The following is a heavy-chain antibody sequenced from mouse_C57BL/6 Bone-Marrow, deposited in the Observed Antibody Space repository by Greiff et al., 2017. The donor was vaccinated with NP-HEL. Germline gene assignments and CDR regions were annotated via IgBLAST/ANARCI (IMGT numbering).Heavy chain of an antibody. J-gene: IGHJ1*03. CDR3: ACPFWYFDV. CDR2: IDPEDGET. V-gene: IGHV14-2*01. CDR1: GFNIKDYY. Sequence: EVQLQQSGAELAKPGASVKLSCTASGFNIKDYYMHWVKQRTEQGLERIGKIDPEDGETKYTPKFQGKATLTEDTYSNTAYLQLSSLTSEDADVYYCACPFWYFDVWGTGTTVTVSS.